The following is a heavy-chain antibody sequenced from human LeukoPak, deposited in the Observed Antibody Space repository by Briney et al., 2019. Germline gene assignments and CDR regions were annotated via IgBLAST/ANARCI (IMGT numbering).Heavy chain of an antibody. CDR3: ARGRSGYDFWSGYYSFPNYFDY. CDR1: GVSFSGYY. J-gene: IGHJ4*02. V-gene: IGHV4-34*01. Sequence: SSETLSLTCAVYGVSFSGYYWSWIRQPPGKGLEWIGEINHSGSTNYNPSLKSRVTISVDASKNQFSLKLSSVTAADTAVYYCARGRSGYDFWSGYYSFPNYFDYWGQGTLVTVSS. CDR2: INHSGST. D-gene: IGHD3-3*01.